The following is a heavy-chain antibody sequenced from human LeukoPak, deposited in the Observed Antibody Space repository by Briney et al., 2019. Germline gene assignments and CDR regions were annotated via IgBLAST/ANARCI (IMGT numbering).Heavy chain of an antibody. CDR1: GFTFSSYA. V-gene: IGHV3-30*04. CDR3: ARDGRYCSSTSCYPGPNWFDP. J-gene: IGHJ5*02. Sequence: PGGSLRLSCAASGFTFSSYAMHWVRQAPGKGLEWVAVISYDGSNKYYADSVKGRFPISRDNSKNTLYLQMNSLRAEDTAVYYCARDGRYCSSTSCYPGPNWFDPWGQGTLVTVSS. CDR2: ISYDGSNK. D-gene: IGHD2-2*01.